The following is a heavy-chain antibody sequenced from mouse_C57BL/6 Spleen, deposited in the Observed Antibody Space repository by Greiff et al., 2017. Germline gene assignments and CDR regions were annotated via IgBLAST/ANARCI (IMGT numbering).Heavy chain of an antibody. CDR3: ARNGGSSPWFAY. D-gene: IGHD1-1*01. Sequence: EVQLQQSGPELVKPGASVKISCKASGYTFTDYYMNWVKQSHGKSLEWIGDINPNNGGTSYNQKFKGKATLTVDKSSSTAYMELRSLTSEDSAVYYCARNGGSSPWFAYWGQGTLVSVS. V-gene: IGHV1-26*01. J-gene: IGHJ3*01. CDR1: GYTFTDYY. CDR2: INPNNGGT.